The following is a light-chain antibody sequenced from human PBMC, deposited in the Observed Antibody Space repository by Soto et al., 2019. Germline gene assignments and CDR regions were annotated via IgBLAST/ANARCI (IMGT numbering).Light chain of an antibody. CDR3: MEGTYSKV. CDR1: QSLVHSNGNTY. CDR2: KVS. Sequence: DAVMTQSPLSLSATLGQPASISCRSSQSLVHSNGNTYLHWFQQRPGQSPSRLIYKVSNRDSGVPDRFIGSGSGTDFTMTISRVEAEDVGVYYCMEGTYSKVFGQGTKLEIK. V-gene: IGKV2-30*02. J-gene: IGKJ2*01.